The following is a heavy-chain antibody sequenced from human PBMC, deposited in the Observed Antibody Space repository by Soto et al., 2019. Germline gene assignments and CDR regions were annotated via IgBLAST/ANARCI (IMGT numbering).Heavy chain of an antibody. Sequence: QLQLQESGPGLVKPSETLPLTCTVSGGSISGNNYSWGWIRQPPGKGLEWIGSMYYSGTTYYNPSLKSRVTISVDTSRTQFSLKLTSVTAADTAVYYCARHDRSNIVATMGPFDIWGQGTMVTVSS. J-gene: IGHJ3*02. V-gene: IGHV4-39*01. CDR3: ARHDRSNIVATMGPFDI. D-gene: IGHD5-12*01. CDR1: GGSISGNNYS. CDR2: MYYSGTT.